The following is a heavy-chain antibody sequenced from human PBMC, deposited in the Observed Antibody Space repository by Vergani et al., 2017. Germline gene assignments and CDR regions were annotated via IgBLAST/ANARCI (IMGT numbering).Heavy chain of an antibody. CDR1: GGPISSYY. CDR3: ARDQGIVVVPANWFDP. Sequence: QVQLQESGPGLVKPSQTLSPTCTVPGGPISSYYWSWIRQPPGKGLEWIGYIYYSGSTNDNPSLKSRVTISVDTPKNQFSLKLSSVTAADTAVYYCARDQGIVVVPANWFDPWGQGTLVTVSS. V-gene: IGHV4-59*08. CDR2: IYYSGST. D-gene: IGHD2-2*01. J-gene: IGHJ5*02.